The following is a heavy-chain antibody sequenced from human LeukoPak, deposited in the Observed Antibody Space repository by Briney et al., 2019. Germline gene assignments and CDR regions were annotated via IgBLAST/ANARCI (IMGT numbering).Heavy chain of an antibody. CDR3: ARGEGSGFWSGYYYGETNWDFDY. CDR2: INTNTGNP. J-gene: IGHJ4*02. D-gene: IGHD3-3*01. Sequence: GASVKVSCKASGYTFTSYAMNWVRQAPGQGLEWMGWINTNTGNPTYAQGFTGRFVFSLDTSVSTAYLQISSLKAEDTAVYYCARGEGSGFWSGYYYGETNWDFDYWGQGTLVTVSS. CDR1: GYTFTSYA. V-gene: IGHV7-4-1*02.